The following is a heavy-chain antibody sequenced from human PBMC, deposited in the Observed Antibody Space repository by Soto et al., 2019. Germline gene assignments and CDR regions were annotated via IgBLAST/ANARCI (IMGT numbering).Heavy chain of an antibody. CDR2: VSATAGTT. Sequence: DVQLVDSGGGLVQPGGSLRLSCAASGFTFSNYAMSWVRQAPGKGLEWVSLVSATAGTTYYTDSVKGRFTISRDNCSNTVYLQTNSLRADDTAVYYCAKARLPGVFDYWGQGTLVTVSS. CDR3: AKARLPGVFDY. V-gene: IGHV3-23*04. CDR1: GFTFSNYA. D-gene: IGHD3-10*01. J-gene: IGHJ4*02.